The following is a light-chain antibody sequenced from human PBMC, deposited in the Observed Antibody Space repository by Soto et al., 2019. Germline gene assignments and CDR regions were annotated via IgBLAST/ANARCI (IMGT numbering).Light chain of an antibody. CDR2: EVS. CDR1: SSDVGGYNY. Sequence: QSALTQPASVSGSPGQSITISCTGTSSDVGGYNYVSWYHQHPGKAPKLMIYEVSNRPSGVSNRFSGSKSGNTASLTISGLQAEDESHYYCCSYTGSSTFVFGTGTKVTVL. CDR3: CSYTGSSTFV. J-gene: IGLJ1*01. V-gene: IGLV2-14*01.